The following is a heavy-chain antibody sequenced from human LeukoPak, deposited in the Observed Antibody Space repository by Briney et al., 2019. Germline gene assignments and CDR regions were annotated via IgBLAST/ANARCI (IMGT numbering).Heavy chain of an antibody. D-gene: IGHD2-8*01. CDR1: GFTFSSYS. CDR2: ISSSSSYI. CDR3: ARGGEDIVLMVYAPDYYYGMDV. V-gene: IGHV3-21*01. J-gene: IGHJ6*02. Sequence: GSLRLSCAASGFTFSSYSMHWVRQAPGKGLEWVSSISSSSSYIYYADSVKGRFIISRDNAKNSLYLQMNSLRAEDTAVYYCARGGEDIVLMVYAPDYYYGMDVWGQGTTVTVSS.